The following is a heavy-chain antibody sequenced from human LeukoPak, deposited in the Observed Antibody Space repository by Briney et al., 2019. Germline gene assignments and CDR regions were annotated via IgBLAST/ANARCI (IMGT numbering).Heavy chain of an antibody. CDR3: ATDPAGIAAACLDY. CDR1: GYTLTELS. Sequence: GASVKVSCKVSGYTLTELSMHWVRQAPGKGLEWMGGFDPEDGETIYAQKFQGRVTMTEDTSTDTAYMELSSLRSEDTAVYYCATDPAGIAAACLDYWGQGTLVTVSS. J-gene: IGHJ4*02. D-gene: IGHD6-13*01. CDR2: FDPEDGET. V-gene: IGHV1-24*01.